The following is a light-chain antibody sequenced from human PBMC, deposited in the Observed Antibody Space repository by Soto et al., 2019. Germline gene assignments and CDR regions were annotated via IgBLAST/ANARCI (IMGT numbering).Light chain of an antibody. J-gene: IGKJ4*01. V-gene: IGKV3-20*01. CDR1: QSLTNNY. CDR3: RQYGSSLPGT. Sequence: EIVLTQSPGTLSLSPGERATLSCRASQSLTNNYLAWYQQKPGQAPRLLIYAASSRATGIPDRFSGSGSEADLTLTISRLEPEDFAVYYCRQYGSSLPGTFGGGTNVEIK. CDR2: AAS.